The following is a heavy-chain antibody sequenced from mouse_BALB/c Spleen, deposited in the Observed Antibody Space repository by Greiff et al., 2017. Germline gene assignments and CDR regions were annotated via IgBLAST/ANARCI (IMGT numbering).Heavy chain of an antibody. CDR2: ILPGSGST. CDR3: AGRRDY. V-gene: IGHV1-9*01. CDR1: GYTFSSYW. Sequence: VKLQESGAELMKPGASAKLSCKATGYTFSSYWIEWVMQRPGHGLEWIGEILPGSGSTYYNEKLKGKATFTADTSSNTAYMQLSRLTSEDSAVYYCAGRRDYWGQGTSLTVSS. J-gene: IGHJ2*03.